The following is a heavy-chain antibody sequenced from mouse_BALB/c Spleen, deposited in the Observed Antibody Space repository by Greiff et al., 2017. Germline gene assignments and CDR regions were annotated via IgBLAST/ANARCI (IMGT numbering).Heavy chain of an antibody. V-gene: IGHV1S137*01. CDR1: GYTFTDYA. CDR3: ARERGTWFAY. Sequence: VQLQQSGAELVRPGVSVKISCKGSGYTFTDYAMHWVKQSHAKSLEWIGVISTYYGDASYNQKFKGKATMTVDKSSSTAYMELARLTSEDSAIYYCARERGTWFAYWGQGTLVTVSA. D-gene: IGHD3-3*01. CDR2: ISTYYGDA. J-gene: IGHJ3*01.